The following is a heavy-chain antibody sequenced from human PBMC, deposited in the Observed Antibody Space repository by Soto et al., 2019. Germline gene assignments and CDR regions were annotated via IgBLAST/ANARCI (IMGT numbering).Heavy chain of an antibody. J-gene: IGHJ4*02. CDR2: IIPIFGTA. CDR3: VREWYYDILTGYSD. Sequence: SVKVSCKASGGTFSSYAISWVRQAPGQGLEWMGGIIPIFGTANYAQKFQGRVTITADESTSTAYMELSSLRSEDTAVYYCVREWYYDILTGYSDWGQGTLVTVSS. CDR1: GGTFSSYA. V-gene: IGHV1-69*13. D-gene: IGHD3-9*01.